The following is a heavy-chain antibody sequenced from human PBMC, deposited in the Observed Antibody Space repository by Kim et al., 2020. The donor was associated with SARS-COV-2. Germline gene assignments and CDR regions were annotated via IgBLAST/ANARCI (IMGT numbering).Heavy chain of an antibody. V-gene: IGHV3-11*06. D-gene: IGHD2-15*01. CDR2: ISSSSSYT. CDR1: GFTFSDYY. J-gene: IGHJ4*02. CDR3: ATHTPGSVASVY. Sequence: GGSLRLSCAASGFTFSDYYMSWIRQAPGKGLEWVSYISSSSSYTNYADSVKGRFTISRDNAKNSLYLQMNSLRAEDTAVYYCATHTPGSVASVYWGQGTLVTVSS.